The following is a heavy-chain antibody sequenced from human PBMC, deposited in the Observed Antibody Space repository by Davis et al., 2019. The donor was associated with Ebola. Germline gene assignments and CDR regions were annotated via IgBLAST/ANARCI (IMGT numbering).Heavy chain of an antibody. J-gene: IGHJ6*03. V-gene: IGHV3-7*03. CDR1: GLIFNNYW. CDR2: IKEDGGEK. CDR3: ASGDGRGRSYDMDV. D-gene: IGHD3/OR15-3a*01. Sequence: GGSLRLSCAASGLIFNNYWMSWIRQAPGKGLEWVAIIKEDGGEKYYVDSVKGRFTISRDNAKNSLFLEMNSLRAEDTAFYYCASGDGRGRSYDMDVWGQGTTVTVSS.